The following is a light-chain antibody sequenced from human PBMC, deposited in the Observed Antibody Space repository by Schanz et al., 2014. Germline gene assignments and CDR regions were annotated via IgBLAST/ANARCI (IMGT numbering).Light chain of an antibody. CDR3: QQYNKWPPGT. J-gene: IGKJ2*01. V-gene: IGKV3-15*01. CDR2: GAS. CDR1: QSVSSN. Sequence: IVMTQSPATLSVSPGERATLSCRAGQSVSSNLAWYQQKPGQAPRLLIYGASTRATGIPARFSGSGSGTEFTLTISSLQSEDFAVYYCQQYNKWPPGTFGQGTKLEI.